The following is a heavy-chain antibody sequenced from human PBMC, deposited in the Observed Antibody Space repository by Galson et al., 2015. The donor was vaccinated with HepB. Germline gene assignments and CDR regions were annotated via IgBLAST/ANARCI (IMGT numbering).Heavy chain of an antibody. CDR1: GGTFSSYA. CDR3: APFTIFGVVAGN. Sequence: SVKVSCKASGGTFSSYAISWVRQAPGQGLEWMGRIIPILGIANYAQKFQGRVTITADKSTSTAYMELSSLRSEDTAVYYCAPFTIFGVVAGNWGQGTLVTVSS. D-gene: IGHD3-3*01. CDR2: IIPILGIA. J-gene: IGHJ4*02. V-gene: IGHV1-69*04.